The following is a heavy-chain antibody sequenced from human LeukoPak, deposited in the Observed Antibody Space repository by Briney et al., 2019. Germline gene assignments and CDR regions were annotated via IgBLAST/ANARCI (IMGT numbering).Heavy chain of an antibody. J-gene: IGHJ4*02. CDR2: ITGSSTPI. D-gene: IGHD3-10*01. CDR1: GFTFSGYT. V-gene: IGHV3-21*01. CDR3: ARAQTMVCDY. Sequence: GGSLSLSCASSGFTFSGYTRNWVRQAPGKGLEWVSSITGSSTPIYYADSVKGRFTISRDNAKDSLYLQMNSLRADDTAVYYCARAQTMVCDYGSQGTLVTVSS.